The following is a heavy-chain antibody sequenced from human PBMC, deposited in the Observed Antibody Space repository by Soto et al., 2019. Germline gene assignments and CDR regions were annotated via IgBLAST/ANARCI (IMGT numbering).Heavy chain of an antibody. J-gene: IGHJ6*02. CDR3: AIDGSRGYSYAYSYYYGMDV. D-gene: IGHD5-18*01. CDR1: GGTFSSYT. V-gene: IGHV1-69*08. CDR2: IIPILGIA. Sequence: QVQLVQSGAEVKKPGSSVKVSCKASGGTFSSYTISWVRQAPGQGLEWMGRIIPILGIAKYAQKFQGRVTITADKSTSTAYMELSSLRSEDTAVDYFAIDGSRGYSYAYSYYYGMDVWGQGTTVTVSS.